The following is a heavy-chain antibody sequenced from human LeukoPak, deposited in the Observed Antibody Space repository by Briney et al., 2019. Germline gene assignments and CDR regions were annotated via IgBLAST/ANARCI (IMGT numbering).Heavy chain of an antibody. CDR3: ARVYSGSYYYYYYMDV. J-gene: IGHJ6*03. CDR1: GYTFSGYY. CDR2: MNPNSGNT. V-gene: IGHV1-8*02. Sequence: ASVKVSCKASGYTFSGYYVHWVRQAPGQGIEWMGWMNPNSGNTGYAQNFQDRVTMTSNTSITTVYMELSSLRSEDTAVYYCARVYSGSYYYYYYMDVRGKGTTVTISS. D-gene: IGHD1-26*01.